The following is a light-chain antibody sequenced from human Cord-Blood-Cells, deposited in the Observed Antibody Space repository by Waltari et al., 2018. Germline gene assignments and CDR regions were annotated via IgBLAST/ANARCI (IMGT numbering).Light chain of an antibody. V-gene: IGLV2-14*01. CDR3: SSYTSSSTWV. Sequence: QSALTQPASVSGSPGQSITISCTGTSSEVGGYKYVSWYQQHPGKAPKLMIYDVSNRPSGVSNRFSGSKSGNTASLTISGLQAEDEADYYCSSYTSSSTWVFGGGTKLTVL. CDR2: DVS. J-gene: IGLJ3*02. CDR1: SSEVGGYKY.